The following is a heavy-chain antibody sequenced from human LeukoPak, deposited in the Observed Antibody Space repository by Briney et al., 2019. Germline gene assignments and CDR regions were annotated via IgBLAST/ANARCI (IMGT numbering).Heavy chain of an antibody. CDR2: INVNSGDT. CDR1: GYTFTGYY. CDR3: ATGIAVAGVDY. D-gene: IGHD6-19*01. V-gene: IGHV1-2*02. J-gene: IGHJ4*02. Sequence: ASVKVSCKASGYTFTGYYMHWVRQAPGQRLEWMGWINVNSGDTNYAQKFQGRVTMTRDTSISTAYMELSRLRSDDTAVYYCATGIAVAGVDYWGQGTLVTVSS.